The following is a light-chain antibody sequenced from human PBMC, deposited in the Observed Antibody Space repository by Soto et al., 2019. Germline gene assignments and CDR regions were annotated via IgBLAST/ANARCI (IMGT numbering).Light chain of an antibody. CDR2: EGS. Sequence: QSALTPPSSLSISTGQSSTISCTATMSDVGSYNYVSWYQQQPGKAHKVIIYEGSNRPSGVSDRFSRSKSGNTASLTISGLQADDEADYYCSSFTSTSSIDVIGTGTK. CDR1: MSDVGSYNY. V-gene: IGLV2-14*01. CDR3: SSFTSTSSIDV. J-gene: IGLJ1*01.